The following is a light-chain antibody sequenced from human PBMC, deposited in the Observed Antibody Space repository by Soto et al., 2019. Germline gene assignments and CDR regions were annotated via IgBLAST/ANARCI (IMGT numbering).Light chain of an antibody. CDR3: QTWGTGMV. Sequence: QPVLTQSPSASASLGASVKLTCTLSSGHSTYGIAWHQQQPEKGPRYLMKLNSDGSHTKGDGIPDRFSGSSSGTERYLTISSLQSEDEADYYCQTWGTGMVFGGGTKVTVL. V-gene: IGLV4-69*01. J-gene: IGLJ2*01. CDR1: SGHSTYG. CDR2: LNSDGSH.